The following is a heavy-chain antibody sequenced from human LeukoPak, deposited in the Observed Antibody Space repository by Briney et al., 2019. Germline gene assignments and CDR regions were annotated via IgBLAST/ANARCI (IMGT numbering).Heavy chain of an antibody. J-gene: IGHJ6*03. Sequence: GSLRLSCAASGFTLSSYWMTWVRQPPGKGLEWIGEINHSGSTNYNPSLKSRVTISVDTSKNQFSLKLSSVTAADTAVYYCARGRSSSWLYYYYMDVWGKGTTVTVSS. CDR1: GFTLSSYW. V-gene: IGHV4-34*01. D-gene: IGHD6-13*01. CDR3: ARGRSSSWLYYYYMDV. CDR2: INHSGST.